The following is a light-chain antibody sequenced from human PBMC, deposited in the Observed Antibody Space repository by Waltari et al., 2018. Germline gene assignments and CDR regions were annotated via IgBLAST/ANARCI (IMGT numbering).Light chain of an antibody. CDR1: SSDVGGYTY. CDR3: SSYTGGNTLV. V-gene: IGLV2-14*03. Sequence: QSALTQPASVSGSPGQSITISCTGPSSDVGGYTYVSWYQQHPGNAPKLMLYDVSNRRSGVSNRCSWSKSGNTASLTVYGIQAEDEADYDCSSYTGGNTLVFGGGTKLTVL. CDR2: DVS. J-gene: IGLJ2*01.